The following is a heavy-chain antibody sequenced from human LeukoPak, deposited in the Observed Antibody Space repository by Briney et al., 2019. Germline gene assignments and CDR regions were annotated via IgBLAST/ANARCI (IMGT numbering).Heavy chain of an antibody. CDR2: IYTSGST. CDR1: GGSISSGSYY. J-gene: IGHJ5*02. V-gene: IGHV4-61*02. D-gene: IGHD1-26*01. CDR3: ARNEWGWFDP. Sequence: SQTLSLTCTVSGGSISSGSYYWSWIRQPAGKGLEWIGRIYTSGSTNYNPSLKSRVTISVDTSKNQFPLKLSSVTAADTAVYYCARNEWGWFDPWGQGTLVTVSS.